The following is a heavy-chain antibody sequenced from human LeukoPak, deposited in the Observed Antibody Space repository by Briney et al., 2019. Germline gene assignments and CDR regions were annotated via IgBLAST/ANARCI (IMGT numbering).Heavy chain of an antibody. V-gene: IGHV3-11*04. Sequence: GGSLRLSCAASGFTFSDYYMSWVRQAPGKGLEWVSYISLSGSTVYYADSVKGRFTISRDNAKNSLYLQMNSLRAEDTAVYYCARDSKGYSYGYGGDYWGQGTLVTVSS. CDR3: ARDSKGYSYGYGGDY. D-gene: IGHD5-18*01. CDR1: GFTFSDYY. J-gene: IGHJ4*02. CDR2: ISLSGSTV.